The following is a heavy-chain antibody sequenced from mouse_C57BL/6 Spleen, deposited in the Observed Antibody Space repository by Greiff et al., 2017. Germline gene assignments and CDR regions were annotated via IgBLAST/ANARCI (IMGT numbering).Heavy chain of an antibody. CDR2: IDPENGDT. CDR3: TTFESTMVTTGAMDY. V-gene: IGHV14-4*01. Sequence: EVQLQQSGAELVRPGASVKLSCTASGFNIKDDYMHWVKQRPEQGLEWIGWIDPENGDTEYASKFQGKATITADTSSNTAYLQLSSLTSEDTAVYYCTTFESTMVTTGAMDYWGQGTSVTVSS. D-gene: IGHD2-1*01. J-gene: IGHJ4*01. CDR1: GFNIKDDY.